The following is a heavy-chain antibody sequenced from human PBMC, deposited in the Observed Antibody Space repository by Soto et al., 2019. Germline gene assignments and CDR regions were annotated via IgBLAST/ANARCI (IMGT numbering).Heavy chain of an antibody. V-gene: IGHV4-31*03. CDR2: ISYSGYT. J-gene: IGHJ6*02. CDR3: ARDREYCTGRHCSDNYYYGLHV. D-gene: IGHD2-8*02. Sequence: QVQLQESGPGLVKPSQTLSLTCIVSGASITSGGDYWTWIRQHPGKGLEWIGYISYSGYTYYNPSLGSRLTISIDTSKNQFSLKLRSVTAADTAVYYCARDREYCTGRHCSDNYYYGLHVWGQGTTVTVSS. CDR1: GASITSGGDY.